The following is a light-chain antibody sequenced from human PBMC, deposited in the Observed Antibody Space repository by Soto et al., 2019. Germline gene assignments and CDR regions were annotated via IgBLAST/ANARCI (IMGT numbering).Light chain of an antibody. Sequence: QSVLTQPASVSGSPGQSITISCTGTSGDVGTYNHVSWYQHHPGKAPKLMIYEGSNRPSGVSHRFSGSQSGNTASLTISGLQAEDEADYYCSSYAGAVAFGGGTKLTVL. CDR3: SSYAGAVA. CDR2: EGS. CDR1: SGDVGTYNH. V-gene: IGLV2-23*01. J-gene: IGLJ2*01.